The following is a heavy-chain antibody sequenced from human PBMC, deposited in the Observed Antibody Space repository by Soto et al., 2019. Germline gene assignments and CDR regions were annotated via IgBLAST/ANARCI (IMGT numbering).Heavy chain of an antibody. CDR3: AVGSGWQDMDY. D-gene: IGHD6-19*01. CDR2: SYSSGST. V-gene: IGHV4-4*07. Sequence: SETLSITCIFSGVSISIYYWTWIRQPAGKGLEWIGRSYSSGSTDYNPSLKSRVTMSADTSKNRFSLKLNSVTAADTAVYYCAVGSGWQDMDYWGRGTLVTVSS. CDR1: GVSISIYY. J-gene: IGHJ4*02.